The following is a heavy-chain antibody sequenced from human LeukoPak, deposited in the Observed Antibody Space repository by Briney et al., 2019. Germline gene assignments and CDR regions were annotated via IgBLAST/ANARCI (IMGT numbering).Heavy chain of an antibody. D-gene: IGHD3-9*01. CDR3: ARDANSNYDILTGYYTGRSEGFDP. V-gene: IGHV7-4-1*02. CDR1: GYTFTSYA. J-gene: IGHJ5*02. Sequence: ASVKVSCKASGYTFTSYAMNWVRQAPGQGLEWMGWINTNTGNPTHAQGFTGRFVFSLDTSVSTAYLQISSLKAEDTAVYYCARDANSNYDILTGYYTGRSEGFDPWGQGTLVTVSS. CDR2: INTNTGNP.